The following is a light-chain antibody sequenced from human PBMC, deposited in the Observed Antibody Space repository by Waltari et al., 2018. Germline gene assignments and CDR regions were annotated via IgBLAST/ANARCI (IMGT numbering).Light chain of an antibody. CDR1: QSLVHSDGNTH. CDR2: KVS. CDR3: RQGTHWPYT. V-gene: IGKV2-30*02. J-gene: IGKJ2*01. Sequence: DVVMTQSPLSLPVTLGQPASISCTSSQSLVHSDGNTHLVWFHQRPGQSPRRLIYKVSIRDSEVPDRFSGGGSATDFTLRISRVEAEDVGVYYCRQGTHWPYTFGQGTKLDIK.